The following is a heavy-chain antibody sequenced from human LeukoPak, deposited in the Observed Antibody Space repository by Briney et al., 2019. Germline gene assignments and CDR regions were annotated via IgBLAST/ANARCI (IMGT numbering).Heavy chain of an antibody. D-gene: IGHD1-26*01. CDR1: GYTFTDYH. J-gene: IGHJ4*02. Sequence: GTSVKVSCKASGYTFTDYHINWVRQAPGQGLEWVGWMNPNSTNTGRAQKFQGRVNLTRNTSIQTVYMELSGLTSEDTAVYYCARAGLGGQYLEHWGQGTLVTVSS. CDR2: MNPNSTNT. CDR3: ARAGLGGQYLEH. V-gene: IGHV1-8*01.